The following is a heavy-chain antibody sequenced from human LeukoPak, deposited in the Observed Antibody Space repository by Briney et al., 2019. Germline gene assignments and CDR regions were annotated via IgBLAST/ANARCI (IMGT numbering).Heavy chain of an antibody. CDR1: GYSFTSYW. CDR3: ARSPTVTHDAFDI. Sequence: ESLKISCKGSGYSFTSYWIGWVRQMPGKGLEWMGIIYPGDSDTRYSPSFQGQVTISADKSISTAYLQWSSLKASDTAMYYCARSPTVTHDAFDIWGQGTMVTVSS. J-gene: IGHJ3*02. V-gene: IGHV5-51*01. D-gene: IGHD4-17*01. CDR2: IYPGDSDT.